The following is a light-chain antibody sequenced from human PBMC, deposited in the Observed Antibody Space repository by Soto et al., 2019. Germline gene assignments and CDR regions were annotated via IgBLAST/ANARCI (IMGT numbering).Light chain of an antibody. CDR3: MQGRYWPS. J-gene: IGKJ2*03. CDR2: KAS. Sequence: DVAMNQSTLSLSVTLGQPASISCTSSLSLVNSDGHSYLNWFHQRPGQSPRGLLYKASNRDSGVPDRFNGSGSGADCVLKISRGEAEDVGIYYCMQGRYWPSFGQGTRLEI. V-gene: IGKV2-30*01. CDR1: LSLVNSDGHSY.